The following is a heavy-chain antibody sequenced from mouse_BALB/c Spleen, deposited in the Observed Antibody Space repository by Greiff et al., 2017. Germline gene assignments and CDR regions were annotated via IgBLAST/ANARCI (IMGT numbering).Heavy chain of an antibody. J-gene: IGHJ3*01. Sequence: DVHLVESGGGLVQPGGSRKLSCAASGFTFSSFGMHWVRQAPEKGLEWVAYISSGSSTIYYADTVKGRFTISRDNPKNTLFLQMTSLRSEDTAMYYCARSGWDPAWFAYWGQGTLVTVSA. V-gene: IGHV5-17*02. CDR1: GFTFSSFG. CDR2: ISSGSSTI. D-gene: IGHD3-1*01. CDR3: ARSGWDPAWFAY.